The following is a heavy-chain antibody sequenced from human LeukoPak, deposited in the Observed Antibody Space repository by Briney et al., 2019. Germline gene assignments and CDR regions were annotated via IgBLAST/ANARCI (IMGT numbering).Heavy chain of an antibody. CDR3: ARANPWSYYFDY. V-gene: IGHV1-3*01. Sequence: ASVKVSCKASGYTFTSYAMHWVRQAPGQRLEWMGWINAGNGNTKYSQKFQGRVTITRDTSASTAYMELSSLRSEDTAVYYCARANPWSYYFDYWGQGTLVTVSS. CDR2: INAGNGNT. CDR1: GYTFTSYA. J-gene: IGHJ4*02. D-gene: IGHD1-14*01.